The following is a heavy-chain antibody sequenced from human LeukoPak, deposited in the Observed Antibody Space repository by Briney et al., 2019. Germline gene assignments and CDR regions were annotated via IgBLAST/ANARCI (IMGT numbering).Heavy chain of an antibody. J-gene: IGHJ4*02. V-gene: IGHV4-31*03. D-gene: IGHD3-16*02. CDR2: IYYSGST. CDR3: ARGGRGYPSPLDY. CDR1: GGPISSGGYY. Sequence: SQTLSLTCTVSGGPISSGGYYWSWIRQHPGKGLEWIGYIYYSGSTNYNPSLKSRVTISVDTSKNQFSLKLSSVTAADTAVYYCARGGRGYPSPLDYWGQGTLVTVSS.